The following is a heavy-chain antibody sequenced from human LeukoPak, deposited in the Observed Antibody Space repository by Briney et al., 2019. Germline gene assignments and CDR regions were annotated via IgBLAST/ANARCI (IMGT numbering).Heavy chain of an antibody. V-gene: IGHV3-48*01. CDR1: GFSVSSYG. CDR3: AKDGSPRPFDY. J-gene: IGHJ4*02. CDR2: ISSSRSII. D-gene: IGHD2-15*01. Sequence: GGSLRLSCAASGFSVSSYGMNWVRQAPGKGLEWVSYISSSRSIIYYADSAKGRFTISRDNSKNTLYLQMNSLRAEDTAVYYCAKDGSPRPFDYWGQGTLVTVSS.